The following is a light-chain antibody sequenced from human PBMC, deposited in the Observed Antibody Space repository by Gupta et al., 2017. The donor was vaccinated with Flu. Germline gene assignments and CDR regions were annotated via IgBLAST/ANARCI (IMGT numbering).Light chain of an antibody. V-gene: IGLV2-14*01. J-gene: IGLJ2*01. CDR3: SSYTSGSTLVVA. CDR2: DVS. Sequence: QPALTQPASVSGSPGQSITISCTGTTSDVGGYNSVSWYQQRPGTAPKLMIYDVSNRPSGISNRFSGSKSGNTASLTISGLQAEDEADYYCSSYTSGSTLVVAFGGGTKLTV. CDR1: TSDVGGYNS.